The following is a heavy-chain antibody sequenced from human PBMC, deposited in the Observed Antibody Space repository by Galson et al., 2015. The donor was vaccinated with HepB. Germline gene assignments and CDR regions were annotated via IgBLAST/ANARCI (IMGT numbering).Heavy chain of an antibody. V-gene: IGHV7-4-1*02. D-gene: IGHD6-19*01. J-gene: IGHJ6*02. CDR3: ARVTSIYDFSSRAYSYYYPGMDV. CDR1: GYTFTSYV. Sequence: SVKVSCKASGYTFTSYVINWVRQAPGQGLEWMGGINTNTGTPTYAQGFTGRFVFSLDTSVSTAYLQISSLKTEDTAVYYCARVTSIYDFSSRAYSYYYPGMDVWGQGTTVAVSS. CDR2: INTNTGTP.